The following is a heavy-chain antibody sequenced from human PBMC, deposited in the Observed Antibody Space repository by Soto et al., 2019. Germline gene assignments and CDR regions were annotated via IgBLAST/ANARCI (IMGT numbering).Heavy chain of an antibody. J-gene: IGHJ4*02. CDR1: GFTFSSYW. CDR2: INSDGRST. V-gene: IGHV3-74*01. CDR3: ARDSAYYDFWSGYWFFDY. Sequence: EVQLVESGGGLVQPGGSLRLSCAASGFTFSSYWMHWVRQAPGKGLVWVSRINSDGRSTSYADSVKGRFTISRDNAKNTLYVQMTSLRAEDTAVYCCARDSAYYDFWSGYWFFDYWGQGTLVTVSS. D-gene: IGHD3-3*01.